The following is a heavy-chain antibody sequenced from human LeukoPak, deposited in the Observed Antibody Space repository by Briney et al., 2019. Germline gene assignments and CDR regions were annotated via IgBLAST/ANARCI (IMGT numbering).Heavy chain of an antibody. J-gene: IGHJ4*02. CDR3: ARRRFPGTFDY. D-gene: IGHD6-13*01. CDR1: GGSITSSSYY. Sequence: SETLSLTCTVSGGSITSSSYYWGWIRQPPGKGLEWIANIHYSGTTYYNPFLMSRVTISMDTSKNQFSLKVSSVTAADTAMYYCARRRFPGTFDYWGQGSLVTVSA. CDR2: IHYSGTT. V-gene: IGHV4-39*07.